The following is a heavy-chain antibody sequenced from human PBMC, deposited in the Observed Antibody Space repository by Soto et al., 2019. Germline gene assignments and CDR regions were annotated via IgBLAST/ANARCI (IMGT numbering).Heavy chain of an antibody. V-gene: IGHV3-23*01. Sequence: PGGSLRLSCAASGFTFSSFAMSWVRQAPGKGLDWVSAISGSGGSTYSADSVKGRFTISRDNSINTLYLQMNSLRSEDTAVYYCAHPRGYGVFDAYDIWGQGAMVTVSS. CDR1: GFTFSSFA. CDR2: ISGSGGST. CDR3: AHPRGYGVFDAYDI. D-gene: IGHD2-8*01. J-gene: IGHJ3*02.